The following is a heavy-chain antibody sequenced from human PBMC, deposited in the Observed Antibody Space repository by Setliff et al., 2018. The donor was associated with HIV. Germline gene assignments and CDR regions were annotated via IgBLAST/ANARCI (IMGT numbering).Heavy chain of an antibody. CDR1: EYNFPKYS. CDR2: LRTGTGDT. D-gene: IGHD6-13*01. Sequence: GASVKVSCKASEYNFPKYSMHWVRQAPGQRLEWMGWLRTGTGDTSYSVKFQGRLAITRDTFANTAYMELSNLRSEDTAVYYCVRRATAAEVFDYWGQGTLVTVSS. V-gene: IGHV1-3*04. CDR3: VRRATAAEVFDY. J-gene: IGHJ4*02.